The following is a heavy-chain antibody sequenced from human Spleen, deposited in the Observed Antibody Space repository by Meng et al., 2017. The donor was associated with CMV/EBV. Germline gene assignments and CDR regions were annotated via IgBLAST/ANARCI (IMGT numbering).Heavy chain of an antibody. CDR1: GFTFDDYG. D-gene: IGHD6-13*01. Sequence: GESLKISCAASGFTFDDYGMSWVRQAPGKGLEWVSGINWNGGSTGYADSVKGRFTISRDNAKNSLYLQMNSLRAEDTALYYCAKDTSSWHDAFDIWGQGTMVTVSS. CDR3: AKDTSSWHDAFDI. J-gene: IGHJ3*02. CDR2: INWNGGST. V-gene: IGHV3-20*04.